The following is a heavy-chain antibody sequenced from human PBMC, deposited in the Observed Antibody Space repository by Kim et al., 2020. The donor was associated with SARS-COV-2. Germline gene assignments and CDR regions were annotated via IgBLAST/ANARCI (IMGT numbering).Heavy chain of an antibody. Sequence: ASVKVSCKASGYTFTDYYFHWVRQAPGQGLEWMGWINPNSGGTNYAQKFQGRVTMTRDTSISTAYMELSGLRSDDTAVYYCARRKQLVTYYYYYGLDVWG. D-gene: IGHD6-13*01. CDR3: ARRKQLVTYYYYYGLDV. CDR2: INPNSGGT. CDR1: GYTFTDYY. J-gene: IGHJ6*02. V-gene: IGHV1-2*02.